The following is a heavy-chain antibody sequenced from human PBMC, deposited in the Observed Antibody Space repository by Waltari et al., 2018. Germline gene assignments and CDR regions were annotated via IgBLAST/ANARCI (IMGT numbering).Heavy chain of an antibody. V-gene: IGHV4-34*01. CDR3: ARGALDYDFWSGYYQQFFDY. CDR2: INHSGST. Sequence: QVQLQQWGAGLLKPSETLSLTCAVYGGSFSGYYWSWIRQPPGKGLEWIGEINHSGSTNYNPSLKSRVTISVDTSKNQFSLKLSSVTAADTAVYYCARGALDYDFWSGYYQQFFDYWGQGTLVTVSS. CDR1: GGSFSGYY. J-gene: IGHJ4*02. D-gene: IGHD3-3*01.